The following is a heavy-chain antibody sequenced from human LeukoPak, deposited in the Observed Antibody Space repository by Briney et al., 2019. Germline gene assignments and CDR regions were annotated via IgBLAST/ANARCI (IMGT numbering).Heavy chain of an antibody. Sequence: PGGSLRLSCAASGFTFNSYWMRWVRQAPGKGLVWVSRINSDGSTTTYADSVKGRFTISRDNAKNTLYLQMNSLRAEDTAVYYCARDYGGSSPFDYWGQGTLVTVSS. J-gene: IGHJ4*02. D-gene: IGHD4-23*01. CDR1: GFTFNSYW. CDR2: INSDGSTT. CDR3: ARDYGGSSPFDY. V-gene: IGHV3-74*01.